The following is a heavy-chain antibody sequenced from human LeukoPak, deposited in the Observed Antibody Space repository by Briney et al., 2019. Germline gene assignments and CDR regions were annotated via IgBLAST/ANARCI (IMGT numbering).Heavy chain of an antibody. CDR1: GFTFSNYA. CDR3: AKDQAGYNFWSDP. J-gene: IGHJ5*02. Sequence: PGGSLRLSCVASGFTFSNYAMSWVRQAPGKGREWVSAISSGSDRTNYGRSVKGRFTISSDNSKNTLYLQMNSLRADDTAVYYCAKDQAGYNFWSDPWGQGTLVTVYS. CDR2: ISSGSDRT. D-gene: IGHD3-3*01. V-gene: IGHV3-23*01.